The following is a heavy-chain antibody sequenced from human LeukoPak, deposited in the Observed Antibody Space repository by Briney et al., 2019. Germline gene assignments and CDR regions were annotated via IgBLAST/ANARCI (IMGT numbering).Heavy chain of an antibody. J-gene: IGHJ4*02. Sequence: PGGSLRLSCAASGFTFSSYGMHWVRQAPGKGLEWVAVIWYDGSNKYYADSVKGRFTISRDNSKNTLYLQMNSLRAEDTAVYYCAREMLTVRGALCDYWGQGTLVTVSS. D-gene: IGHD3-10*01. CDR1: GFTFSSYG. CDR3: AREMLTVRGALCDY. CDR2: IWYDGSNK. V-gene: IGHV3-33*01.